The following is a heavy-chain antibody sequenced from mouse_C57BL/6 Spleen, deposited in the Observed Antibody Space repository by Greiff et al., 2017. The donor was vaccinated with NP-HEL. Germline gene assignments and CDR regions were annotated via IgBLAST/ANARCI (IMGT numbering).Heavy chain of an antibody. CDR1: GFSLTSYG. Sequence: VKLMESGPGLVAPSQSLSITCTVSGFSLTSYGVHWVRQPPGKGLEWLVVIWSDGSTTYNSALKSRLSISKDNSKSQVFLKMNSLQTDDTAMYYCARHGDILYDYDGYFDVWGTRTTVTVSS. CDR3: ARHGDILYDYDGYFDV. CDR2: IWSDGST. D-gene: IGHD2-4*01. J-gene: IGHJ1*03. V-gene: IGHV2-6-1*01.